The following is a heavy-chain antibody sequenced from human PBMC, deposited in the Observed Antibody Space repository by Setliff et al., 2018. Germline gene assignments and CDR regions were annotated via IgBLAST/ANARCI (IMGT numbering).Heavy chain of an antibody. CDR3: ARGRVEMATITPFDY. CDR1: GGSISSSSYY. Sequence: PSETLSLTCTVSGGSISSSSYYWGWIRQPPGKGLEWIGSIYYSGSTYYNPSLKSRVTISVDTSKNQFSLKLSSVIAADTAVYYCARGRVEMATITPFDYWGQGTLVTVSS. V-gene: IGHV4-39*07. CDR2: IYYSGST. J-gene: IGHJ4*02. D-gene: IGHD5-12*01.